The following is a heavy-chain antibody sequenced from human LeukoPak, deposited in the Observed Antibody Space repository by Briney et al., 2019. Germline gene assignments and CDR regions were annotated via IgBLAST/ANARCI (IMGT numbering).Heavy chain of an antibody. CDR2: IRYDGSNK. Sequence: GGSLRLSCTASGFTFNKYGMHWVRQAPGKGLEWVAFIRYDGSNKYYADSVKGRFTISRDNSKNTLYLQMNSLRAEDTAVYYCAKDSDRLPYYDSSGYYLDYWGQGTLDTVSS. CDR3: AKDSDRLPYYDSSGYYLDY. J-gene: IGHJ4*02. CDR1: GFTFNKYG. V-gene: IGHV3-30*02. D-gene: IGHD3-22*01.